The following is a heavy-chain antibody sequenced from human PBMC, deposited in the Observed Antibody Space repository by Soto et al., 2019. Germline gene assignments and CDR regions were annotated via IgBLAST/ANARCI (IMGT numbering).Heavy chain of an antibody. V-gene: IGHV4-61*01. D-gene: IGHD3-22*01. CDR2: IYYSGST. CDR1: GGSVSSGSHY. Sequence: PSETLSLTCTVSGGSVSSGSHYWSWIRQPPGKGLEWIGYIYYSGSTNYNPSLKSRVTISVDTSKNQFSLKLSSVAAADTAVYYCARDKGGYYDSSGYVDYWGQGTLVTVSS. J-gene: IGHJ4*02. CDR3: ARDKGGYYDSSGYVDY.